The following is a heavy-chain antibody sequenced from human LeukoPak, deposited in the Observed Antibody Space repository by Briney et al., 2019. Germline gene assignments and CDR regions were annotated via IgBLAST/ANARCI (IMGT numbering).Heavy chain of an antibody. CDR2: IWYDGSNK. CDR3: ARDPLNYDFWSGSPSGMDV. D-gene: IGHD3-3*01. J-gene: IGHJ6*02. V-gene: IGHV3-33*01. CDR1: GFTFSSYG. Sequence: PGRSLRLSCAASGFTFSSYGMHWVRQAPGKGLEWVAVIWYDGSNKYYADSVKGRFTISRDNSKNTLYLQMNSLRAEDRAVYYCARDPLNYDFWSGSPSGMDVWGQGTTVTVSS.